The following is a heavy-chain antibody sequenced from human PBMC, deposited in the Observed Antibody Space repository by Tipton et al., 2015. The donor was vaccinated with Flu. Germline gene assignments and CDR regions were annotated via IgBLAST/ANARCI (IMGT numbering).Heavy chain of an antibody. V-gene: IGHV1-69*11. Sequence: QLVQSGAEVKKPGSSVKVSGRASGATLRGYGISWVRQAPGQGIEWMGIVSTLRTTKYAQRFQGRVTITADESASTGHMEGRSLRPEDTAVYYCARLTLTGNYDYWGQGTLVTVSS. CDR3: ARLTLTGNYDY. CDR1: GATLRGYG. J-gene: IGHJ4*02. CDR2: VSTLRTT. D-gene: IGHD1-14*01.